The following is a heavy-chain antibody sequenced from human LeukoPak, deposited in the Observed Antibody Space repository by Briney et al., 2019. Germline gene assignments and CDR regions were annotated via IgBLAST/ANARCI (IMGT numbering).Heavy chain of an antibody. CDR2: INHSGST. CDR1: GGSFSGYY. J-gene: IGHJ6*02. Sequence: PSETLSLTCAVYGGSFSGYYWSWIRQPPGKGLEWIGEINHSGSTNYNPSLKSRVTISVDTSKNQFSLKLGSVTAADTAVYYCASGSSSWYFPHYHYGMDVWGQGTTVTVSS. CDR3: ASGSSSWYFPHYHYGMDV. D-gene: IGHD6-13*01. V-gene: IGHV4-34*01.